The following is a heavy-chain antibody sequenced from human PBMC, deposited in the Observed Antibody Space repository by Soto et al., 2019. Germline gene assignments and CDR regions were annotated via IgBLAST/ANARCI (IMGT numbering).Heavy chain of an antibody. CDR3: ARQVVDGAVAGSGSFDY. V-gene: IGHV4-39*01. Sequence: ETLSLTCTVSGCSIIRSDYYWVWIRQPPGKGLEWIGSLYHSGSTYYNPSLKSRVTISVDTSENQFSLRLSSVTAADTAVYYCARQVVDGAVAGSGSFDYWGQGTLVTVSS. CDR1: GCSIIRSDYY. D-gene: IGHD3-10*01. J-gene: IGHJ4*02. CDR2: LYHSGST.